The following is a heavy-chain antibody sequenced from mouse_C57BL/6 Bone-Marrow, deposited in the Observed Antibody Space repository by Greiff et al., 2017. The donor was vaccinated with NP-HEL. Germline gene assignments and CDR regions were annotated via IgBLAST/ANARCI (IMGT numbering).Heavy chain of an antibody. CDR2: IDPEDGET. J-gene: IGHJ1*03. CDR1: GFNIQDYY. CDR3: AKGPVVATDGWYFDV. V-gene: IGHV14-2*01. Sequence: VQLKQSGAELVKPGASVKLSCTASGFNIQDYYMHWVKQRTEQGLEWIGRIDPEDGETKYAPKFQGKATITADTSSNTAYLQLSSLTSEDTAVYYCAKGPVVATDGWYFDVWGTGTTVTVSS. D-gene: IGHD1-1*01.